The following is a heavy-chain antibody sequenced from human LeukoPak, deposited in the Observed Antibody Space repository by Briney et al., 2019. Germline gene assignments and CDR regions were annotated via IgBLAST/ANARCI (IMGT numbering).Heavy chain of an antibody. CDR2: IYPGDSDT. CDR1: GYSFTSYW. D-gene: IGHD3-22*01. CDR3: ARHPSRGVYDSSGYYVY. Sequence: GESLKISCKGSGYSFTSYWIGWVRQMPGKGLEWMGIIYPGDSDTRYSPSFQGQVTISADKSISTAYLQWSSLKASDTAMYYCARHPSRGVYDSSGYYVYWGQGTLVTVSS. V-gene: IGHV5-51*01. J-gene: IGHJ4*02.